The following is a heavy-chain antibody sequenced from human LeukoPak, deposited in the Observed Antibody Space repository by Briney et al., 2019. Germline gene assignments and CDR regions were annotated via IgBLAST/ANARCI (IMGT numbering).Heavy chain of an antibody. V-gene: IGHV3-21*01. D-gene: IGHD3-10*01. CDR1: GFIFSTYA. CDR3: ARDNGDFDY. Sequence: PGGSLRLSCAASGFIFSTYAMSWVRQAPGKGLEWVSSISSSGGNTYNADSVKGRFTISRDNAKNSLYLQMNSLRAEDTAVYYCARDNGDFDYWGQGTLVTVSS. CDR2: ISSSGGNT. J-gene: IGHJ4*02.